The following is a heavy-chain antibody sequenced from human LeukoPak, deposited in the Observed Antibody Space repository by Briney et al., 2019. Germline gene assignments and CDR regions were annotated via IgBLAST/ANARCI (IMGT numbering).Heavy chain of an antibody. D-gene: IGHD4-23*01. J-gene: IGHJ5*02. CDR3: ARDLFTTVVTPNWFDP. CDR1: GDSVSSNSAA. Sequence: SQTLSLTCAIPGDSVSSNSAAWNWIRQSPSRGLEWLGRTYYRSKWYNDYAVSVKSRITINPDTSKNQFSLQLNSVTPEDTAVYYCARDLFTTVVTPNWFDPWGQGTLVTVSS. CDR2: TYYRSKWYN. V-gene: IGHV6-1*01.